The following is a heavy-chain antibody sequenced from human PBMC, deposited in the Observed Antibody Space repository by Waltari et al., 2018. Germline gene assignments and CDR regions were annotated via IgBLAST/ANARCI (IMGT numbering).Heavy chain of an antibody. J-gene: IGHJ4*02. CDR1: GGSIDRGSYS. CDR3: ARGPLLSKVDY. Sequence: QVQLQESGPGLVTPSQTLSLTCNVSGGSIDRGSYSWSWIRQPAGTGLEWIGRIHTSGSTNYNPSLKSRVTISVDTSKNQFSLNLSSVTAADTAVYYCARGPLLSKVDYWGQGTLVTVSS. CDR2: IHTSGST. D-gene: IGHD1-26*01. V-gene: IGHV4-61*02.